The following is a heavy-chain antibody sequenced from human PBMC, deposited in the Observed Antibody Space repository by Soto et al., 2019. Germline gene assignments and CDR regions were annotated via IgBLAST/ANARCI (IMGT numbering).Heavy chain of an antibody. CDR3: ARPLGYCSSTSCYYSWFDP. CDR1: GGTFSSYA. V-gene: IGHV1-69*06. Sequence: GASVKVSCKAPGGTFSSYAISWVRQAPGQGLGWMGGIIPIFGTANYAQKFQGRVTITADKSTSTAYMELSSLRSEDTAVYYCARPLGYCSSTSCYYSWFDPWGQGTLVTVSS. CDR2: IIPIFGTA. D-gene: IGHD2-2*01. J-gene: IGHJ5*02.